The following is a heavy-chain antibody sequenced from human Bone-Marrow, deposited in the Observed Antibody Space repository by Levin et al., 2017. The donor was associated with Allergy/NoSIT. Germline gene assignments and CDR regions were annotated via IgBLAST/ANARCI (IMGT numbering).Heavy chain of an antibody. D-gene: IGHD3-10*01. J-gene: IGHJ3*02. V-gene: IGHV1-2*02. CDR1: GYTFTGYY. CDR3: ARETKLTDAFDI. CDR2: FNPHNGDT. Sequence: ASVKVSCKASGYTFTGYYMHWVRQAPGQGLEWMAWFNPHNGDTHYAQKFQGRVTLTRDTSISTAYMDLSRLKFDDSAVYFCARETKLTDAFDIWGQGTMVIVSS.